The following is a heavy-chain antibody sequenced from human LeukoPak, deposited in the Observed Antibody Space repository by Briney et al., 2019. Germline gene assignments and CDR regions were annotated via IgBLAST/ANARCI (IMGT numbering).Heavy chain of an antibody. J-gene: IGHJ4*02. CDR3: ARDLRDGYNLEYFDY. CDR1: GGSISSSSYY. CDR2: IYYSGST. D-gene: IGHD5-24*01. Sequence: SETLSLTCTVSGGSISSSSYYWGWLRQPPGKGLEWIGSIYYSGSTYYNPSLKSRVTISVDTSKNQFSLKLSSVTAADTAVYYCARDLRDGYNLEYFDYWGQGTLVTVSS. V-gene: IGHV4-39*07.